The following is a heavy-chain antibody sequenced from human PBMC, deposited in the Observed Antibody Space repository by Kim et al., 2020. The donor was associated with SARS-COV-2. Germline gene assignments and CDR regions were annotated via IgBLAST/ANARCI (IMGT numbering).Heavy chain of an antibody. D-gene: IGHD3-10*01. J-gene: IGHJ5*02. CDR1: GGTFSSYA. CDR2: IIPIFGTA. Sequence: SVKVSCKASGGTFSSYAISWVRQAPGQGLEWMGGIIPIFGTANYAQKFQGRVTITADESTSIAYMELSSLRSEDTAVDYCARDGVGGTMVRGVIIKETNWFDPWGQGTLVTVSS. CDR3: ARDGVGGTMVRGVIIKETNWFDP. V-gene: IGHV1-69*13.